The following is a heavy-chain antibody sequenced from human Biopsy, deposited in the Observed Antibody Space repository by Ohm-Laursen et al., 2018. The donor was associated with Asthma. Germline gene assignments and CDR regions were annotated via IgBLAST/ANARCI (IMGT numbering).Heavy chain of an antibody. CDR3: ARGPPVDRED. CDR1: GGSISSGGYY. V-gene: IGHV4-31*03. J-gene: IGHJ4*02. D-gene: IGHD5-24*01. CDR2: IYYSGST. Sequence: SQTLSLTCTVSGGSISSGGYYWSWLRQHPGKGLEWIGYIYYSGSTYYNPSLKSRVTISVDTSKNQFSLKLSSVTAAGTAVYYCARGPPVDREDWGQGTPVTVSS.